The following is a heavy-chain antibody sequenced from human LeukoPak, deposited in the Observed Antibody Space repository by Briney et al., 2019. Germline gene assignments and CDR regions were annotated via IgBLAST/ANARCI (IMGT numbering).Heavy chain of an antibody. CDR2: IVVGSGNT. CDR1: GFTFTSSA. CDR3: AARNWFDP. V-gene: IGHV1-58*01. Sequence: SVKVSCKASGFTFTSSAVQRVRQARGQRLEWIGWIVVGSGNTNYAQKFQERVTITRDMSTSTAYMELSSLRSEDTAVYYCAARNWFDPWGQGTLVTVSS. J-gene: IGHJ5*02.